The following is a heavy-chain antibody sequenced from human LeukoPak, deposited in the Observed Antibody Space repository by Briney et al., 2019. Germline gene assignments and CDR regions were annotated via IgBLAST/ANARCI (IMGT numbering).Heavy chain of an antibody. CDR2: ITGSGSST. V-gene: IGHV3-23*01. Sequence: GGSLRLSCAASGFTFNSYAMTWVRQAPGKGLEWVSTITGSGSSTYYADSVKGRFTISRDNSKNTLYLQMNSLRAEDTAVYYCVKGGGDSYYYYMDVWGKGTTVTVSS. J-gene: IGHJ6*03. CDR3: VKGGGDSYYYYMDV. D-gene: IGHD4-17*01. CDR1: GFTFNSYA.